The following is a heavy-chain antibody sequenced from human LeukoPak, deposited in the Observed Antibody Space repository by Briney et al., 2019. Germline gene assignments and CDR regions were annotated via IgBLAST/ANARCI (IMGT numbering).Heavy chain of an antibody. J-gene: IGHJ4*02. D-gene: IGHD1-1*01. V-gene: IGHV3-11*01. CDR2: ISSSGSTI. CDR1: GFTFSVYY. CDR3: ARRSDDYYFDY. Sequence: GGSLRLSCAASGFTFSVYYMSWIRQAPGKGLEWVAYISSSGSTIFYADSVKGRFTISRDNAKNSLYLQMNSLRAEDTAFYYCARRSDDYYFDYWGQGTLVTVSS.